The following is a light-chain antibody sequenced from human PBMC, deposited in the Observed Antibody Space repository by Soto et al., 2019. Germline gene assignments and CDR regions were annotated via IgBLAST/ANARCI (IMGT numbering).Light chain of an antibody. CDR1: HTIIGY. CDR3: QQSYTTPRT. V-gene: IGKV1-39*01. CDR2: AAS. Sequence: DIQMTQSPSSLSASIGDIVTITCRASHTIIGYLNWYQQKPGKAPRLLINAASNLQSGVPSRFRGSGSETDFTLTITSLQPEDFATYYCQQSYTTPRTFGQGTKVDI. J-gene: IGKJ1*01.